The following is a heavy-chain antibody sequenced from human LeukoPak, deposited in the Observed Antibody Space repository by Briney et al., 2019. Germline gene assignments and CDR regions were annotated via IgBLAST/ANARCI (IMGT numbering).Heavy chain of an antibody. Sequence: PGGSLRLSCVASGFTFTDAWMSWVRQAPGKGLGWVGRIKSKTDGGTTDYAAPVKGRFIISRDDSKNTLSLQMNSLKTDDTAVYYCTTDWPLTPPFYFYDSSGSLDYWGQGSLVTVSS. CDR3: TTDWPLTPPFYFYDSSGSLDY. CDR2: IKSKTDGGTT. D-gene: IGHD3-22*01. CDR1: GFTFTDAW. J-gene: IGHJ4*02. V-gene: IGHV3-15*01.